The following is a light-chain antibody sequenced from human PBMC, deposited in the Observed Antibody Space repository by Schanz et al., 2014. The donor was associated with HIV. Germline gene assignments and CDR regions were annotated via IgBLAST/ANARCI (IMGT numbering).Light chain of an antibody. J-gene: IGKJ2*03. CDR2: RIS. CDR1: LNVRTD. Sequence: DIVMTQSPASLSVSPGERATLSCRASLNVRTDLAWFQQKPGQAPRLLIYRISTRATGIPARFSGSGSGTEFTLTISSLQSEDFAVYYCQQYNNWPYSFGQGTKLEIK. CDR3: QQYNNWPYS. V-gene: IGKV3-15*01.